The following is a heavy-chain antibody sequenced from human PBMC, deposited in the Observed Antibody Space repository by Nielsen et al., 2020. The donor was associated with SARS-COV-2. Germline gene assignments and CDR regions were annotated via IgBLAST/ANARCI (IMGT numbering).Heavy chain of an antibody. Sequence: GESLKISCAASGFTFSSYGMHWVRQAPGKGLEWVAVISYDGSNKYYADSVKGRFTISRDNSKNTLYLQMSSLRAEDTAVYYCAYGGYGGNSWMFDYWGQGTLVTVSS. V-gene: IGHV3-30*03. CDR3: AYGGYGGNSWMFDY. CDR2: ISYDGSNK. J-gene: IGHJ4*02. D-gene: IGHD4-23*01. CDR1: GFTFSSYG.